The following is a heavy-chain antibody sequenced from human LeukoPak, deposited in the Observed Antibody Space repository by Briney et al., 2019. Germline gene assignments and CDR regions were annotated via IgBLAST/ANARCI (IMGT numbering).Heavy chain of an antibody. V-gene: IGHV4-59*08. CDR1: GGSISSYY. J-gene: IGHJ4*02. CDR2: IYYSGST. CDR3: ARHCSSSYFDY. Sequence: SETLSLTCTVSGGSISSYYWSWIRQAPGKGLEWIGYIYYSGSTNYNPSLKSRVTISVDTSKNQFSLQLSSVTAADTAVHYCARHCSSSYFDYWGQGTLVTVSS. D-gene: IGHD2-2*01.